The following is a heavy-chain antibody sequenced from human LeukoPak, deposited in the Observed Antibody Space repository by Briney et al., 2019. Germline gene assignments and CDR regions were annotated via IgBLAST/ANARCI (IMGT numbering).Heavy chain of an antibody. CDR2: INHSGST. V-gene: IGHV4-34*01. D-gene: IGHD3-22*01. Sequence: SETLSLTCAVYGGSFSGYYWSWIRQPPGKGLEWIGEINHSGSTNYNPSLKSRVTISVDTSKNQFSLKLSSVTAADTAVYYCARDQSPHYYTSYYFDYWGQGTLVTVSS. J-gene: IGHJ4*02. CDR1: GGSFSGYY. CDR3: ARDQSPHYYTSYYFDY.